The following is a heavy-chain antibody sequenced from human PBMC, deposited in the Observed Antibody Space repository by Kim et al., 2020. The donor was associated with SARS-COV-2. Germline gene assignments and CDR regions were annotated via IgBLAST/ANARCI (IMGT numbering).Heavy chain of an antibody. V-gene: IGHV4-59*13. D-gene: IGHD6-6*01. CDR1: GGSISSYY. Sequence: SETLSLTCTVSGGSISSYYWSWIRQPPGKGLEWIGYIYYSGSTNYNPSLKSRVTISVDTSKNQFSLKLSSVTAADTAVYYCARAGGRSLVIVRQPYYFDYWGQGTLVTVSS. CDR2: IYYSGST. J-gene: IGHJ4*02. CDR3: ARAGGRSLVIVRQPYYFDY.